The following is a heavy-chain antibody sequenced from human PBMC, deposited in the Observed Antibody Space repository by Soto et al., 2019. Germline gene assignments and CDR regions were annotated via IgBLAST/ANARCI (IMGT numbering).Heavy chain of an antibody. Sequence: QLQLQESGPGLVKPSETLSLTCTVSGGSISSSSYYWGWIRQPPGKGLEWIGSIYYSGSTYYNPSLKSRVTISVDTSKNQFSLKLSSVTAADTAVYYCASSHYYDFWSGYFNYFDYWGQGTLVTVSS. CDR3: ASSHYYDFWSGYFNYFDY. CDR2: IYYSGST. V-gene: IGHV4-39*01. D-gene: IGHD3-3*01. CDR1: GGSISSSSYY. J-gene: IGHJ4*02.